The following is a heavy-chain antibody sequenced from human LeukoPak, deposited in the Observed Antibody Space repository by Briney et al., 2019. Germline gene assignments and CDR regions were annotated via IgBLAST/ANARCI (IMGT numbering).Heavy chain of an antibody. V-gene: IGHV4-34*01. J-gene: IGHJ4*02. D-gene: IGHD3-22*01. CDR1: GGSFSGYY. Sequence: SETLSLTCAVYGGSFSGYYWSWIRQPPGKGLEWIGEINNSGSTNYNPSLKSRVTISVDTSKNQISLKLSSVTAADTAVYYCARGRISMIVVVIANHYFDYWGQGTLVTVSP. CDR3: ARGRISMIVVVIANHYFDY. CDR2: INNSGST.